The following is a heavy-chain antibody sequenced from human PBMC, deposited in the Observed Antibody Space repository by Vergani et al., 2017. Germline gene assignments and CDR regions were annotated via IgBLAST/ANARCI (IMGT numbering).Heavy chain of an antibody. V-gene: IGHV5-51*03. D-gene: IGHD3-10*01. Sequence: EVQLVQSGAEVKKPGESLKISCKASGYSFSNYWIGWVRQMSGKGLEWMGIIYPGDSDTRYSPSFQGQVTMSAAKSIETVYLQWRSLKTSDTGTYFCARAYNRGLGHFDYWGQGTRVTVS. CDR2: IYPGDSDT. CDR3: ARAYNRGLGHFDY. J-gene: IGHJ4*02. CDR1: GYSFSNYW.